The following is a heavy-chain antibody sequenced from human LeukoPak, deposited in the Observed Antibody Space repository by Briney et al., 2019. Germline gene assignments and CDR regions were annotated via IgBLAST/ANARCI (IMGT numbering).Heavy chain of an antibody. Sequence: ASVKVSCKASGGTFSSYAISWVRQAPGQGLEWMGGIIPIFGTANYAQKFQGRVTTTADESTSTAYMELSSLRSEDTAVYYCARSEQWLVIHLDYWGQGTLVTVSS. V-gene: IGHV1-69*13. CDR1: GGTFSSYA. CDR2: IIPIFGTA. J-gene: IGHJ4*02. CDR3: ARSEQWLVIHLDY. D-gene: IGHD6-19*01.